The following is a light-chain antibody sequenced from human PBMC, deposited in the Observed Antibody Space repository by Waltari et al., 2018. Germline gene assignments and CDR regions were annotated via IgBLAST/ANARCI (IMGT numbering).Light chain of an antibody. CDR2: GAT. CDR1: QNINRF. Sequence: DIQMTQSPSSLSASVGDTVTITCRASQNINRFLNWYQQESGRAPKLLISGATSLQNGVPSRFNGSGFGTDFTLTISSLQPEDFATYYCQQSYSTLTWTFGQGTKVEI. J-gene: IGKJ1*01. V-gene: IGKV1-39*01. CDR3: QQSYSTLTWT.